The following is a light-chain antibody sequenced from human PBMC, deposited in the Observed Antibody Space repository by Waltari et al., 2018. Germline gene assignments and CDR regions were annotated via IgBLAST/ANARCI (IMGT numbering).Light chain of an antibody. CDR1: QSVSSSY. CDR2: GAS. J-gene: IGKJ4*01. Sequence: EIELTQSPGTLSLSPGERATLSCRASQSVSSSYLAWYQQEPGQAPRLLIYGASSRATGMPDRFSGSGSGTDFTLTISRLEPEDFAVYYCQQDGSSPFTFGGGTKVEIK. CDR3: QQDGSSPFT. V-gene: IGKV3-20*01.